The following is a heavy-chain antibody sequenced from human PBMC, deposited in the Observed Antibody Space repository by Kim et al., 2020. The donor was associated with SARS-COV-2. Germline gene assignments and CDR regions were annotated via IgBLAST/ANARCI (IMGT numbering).Heavy chain of an antibody. CDR1: GFTFSSYA. Sequence: GGSLRLSCAASGFTFSSYAMHWVRQAPGKGLEWVAVISYDGSNKYYADSVKGRFTISRDNSKNTLYLQMNSLRAEDTAVYYCARDKRQVGYILTGFHYYGMDVWGQGTTVTVSS. V-gene: IGHV3-30-3*01. J-gene: IGHJ6*02. D-gene: IGHD3-9*01. CDR3: ARDKRQVGYILTGFHYYGMDV. CDR2: ISYDGSNK.